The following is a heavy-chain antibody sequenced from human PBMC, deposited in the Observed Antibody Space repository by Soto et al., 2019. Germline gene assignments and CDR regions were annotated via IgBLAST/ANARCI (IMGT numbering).Heavy chain of an antibody. Sequence: TLSLTCAVSGGSISSGGYSWSWIRQPPGKGLEWIGYIYHSGSTYYNPSLKSRVTISVDRFKNQFSLKLSSVTAADTAVYYCASSPYGDYVFDYWGQGTLVTVSS. V-gene: IGHV4-30-2*01. D-gene: IGHD4-17*01. CDR3: ASSPYGDYVFDY. J-gene: IGHJ4*02. CDR1: GGSISSGGYS. CDR2: IYHSGST.